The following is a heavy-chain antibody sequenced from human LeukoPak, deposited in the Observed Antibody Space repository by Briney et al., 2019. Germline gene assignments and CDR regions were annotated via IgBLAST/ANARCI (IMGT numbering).Heavy chain of an antibody. V-gene: IGHV1-8*01. CDR3: ARALSWTTESYYYMDV. CDR1: GYSFISYD. J-gene: IGHJ6*03. Sequence: ASVKVSCKASGYSFISYDINWVRQATGQGLEWMGWMNPNSGNTGYAQKFQGRVTMTKNTSITTAYMELSSLRSEDTAVYYCARALSWTTESYYYMDVWGKGTTVTVSS. CDR2: MNPNSGNT. D-gene: IGHD3/OR15-3a*01.